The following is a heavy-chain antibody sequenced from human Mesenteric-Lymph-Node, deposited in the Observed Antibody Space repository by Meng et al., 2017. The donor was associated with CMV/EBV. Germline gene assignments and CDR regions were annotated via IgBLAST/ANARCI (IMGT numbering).Heavy chain of an antibody. J-gene: IGHJ2*01. D-gene: IGHD3-10*01. CDR1: GGSISSYY. V-gene: IGHV4-59*12. Sequence: GSLRLSCTVSGGSISSYYWSWIRQPPGKGLEWIGYIYYSGSTNYNPSLKSRVTISVDTSKNQFSLKLSSVTAADTAVYYCAREEGSGTESWYFDLWGRGTLVTVSS. CDR2: IYYSGST. CDR3: AREEGSGTESWYFDL.